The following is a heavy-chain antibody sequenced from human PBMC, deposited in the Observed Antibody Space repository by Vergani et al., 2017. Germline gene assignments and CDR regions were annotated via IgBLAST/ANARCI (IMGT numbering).Heavy chain of an antibody. J-gene: IGHJ5*02. CDR1: GYSFTSYW. D-gene: IGHD2-15*01. V-gene: IGHV5-10-1*03. Sequence: EVQLVQSGAEVKKPGESLRISCKGSGYSFTSYWISWVRQMPGKGLEWMGRIDPSDSYTNYSPSFQGHVTISADKSISTASLQWSSLKASDTAMYYCARRVVAATRFNWFDPWGQGTLVTVSS. CDR2: IDPSDSYT. CDR3: ARRVVAATRFNWFDP.